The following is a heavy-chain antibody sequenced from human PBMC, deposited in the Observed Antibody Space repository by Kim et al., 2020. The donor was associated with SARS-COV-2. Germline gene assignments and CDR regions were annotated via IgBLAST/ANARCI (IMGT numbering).Heavy chain of an antibody. D-gene: IGHD6-13*01. Sequence: GGSLRLSCAASGFTFSSYAMSWVRQAPGKGLEWVSAISGSGGSTYYADSVKGRFTISRDNSKNTLYLQMNSLRAEDTAVYYCANGGYSSSWYYYGMDVWGQGTTVTVSS. V-gene: IGHV3-23*01. CDR2: ISGSGGST. J-gene: IGHJ6*02. CDR1: GFTFSSYA. CDR3: ANGGYSSSWYYYGMDV.